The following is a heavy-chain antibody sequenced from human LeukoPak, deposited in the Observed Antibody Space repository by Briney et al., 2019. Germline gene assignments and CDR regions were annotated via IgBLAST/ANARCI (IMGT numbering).Heavy chain of an antibody. D-gene: IGHD5-12*01. J-gene: IGHJ4*02. CDR3: AREYSGYNLTPATVY. CDR2: ISYDGSNK. Sequence: PGRSLRLSCAASGFPFRSYAMHWLRQAPGKGLEWVAVISYDGSNKYYADSVKGRFTISRDNSKNTLYLQMNSLRAEDTAVYYCAREYSGYNLTPATVYWGQGTLVTVSS. V-gene: IGHV3-30-3*01. CDR1: GFPFRSYA.